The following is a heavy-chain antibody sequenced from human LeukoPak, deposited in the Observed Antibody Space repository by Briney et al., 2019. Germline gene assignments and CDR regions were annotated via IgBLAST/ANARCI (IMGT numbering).Heavy chain of an antibody. J-gene: IGHJ6*02. V-gene: IGHV1-69*13. CDR1: GGTFSSYA. CDR2: VIPIFGTA. Sequence: SVKVSCKASGGTFSSYAISWVRQAPGQGLEWMGGVIPIFGTANYAQKFQGRVTITADESTSTAYMELSSLRSEDTAVYYCARPSSGWYEPYYYGMDVWGQGTTVTVSS. CDR3: ARPSSGWYEPYYYGMDV. D-gene: IGHD6-19*01.